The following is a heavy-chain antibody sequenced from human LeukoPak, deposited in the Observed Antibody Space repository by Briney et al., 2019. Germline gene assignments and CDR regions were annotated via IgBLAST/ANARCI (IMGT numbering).Heavy chain of an antibody. J-gene: IGHJ4*02. CDR1: GYTFTGYF. Sequence: ASVKVSCKASGYTFTGYFMHWVRQAPGQGLEWMGWINPNSGGTNYAQTFQGRVIMTRDTSISTAYIELSRLRSDDTAVYYCARDLDGSSGCDYWGQGTLVTVSS. CDR3: ARDLDGSSGCDY. CDR2: INPNSGGT. D-gene: IGHD6-13*01. V-gene: IGHV1-2*02.